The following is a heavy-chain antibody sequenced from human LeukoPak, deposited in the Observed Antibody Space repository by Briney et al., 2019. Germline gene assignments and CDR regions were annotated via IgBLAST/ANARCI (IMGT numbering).Heavy chain of an antibody. V-gene: IGHV4-59*05. CDR3: ARNTIAIVGATRYFDY. Sequence: PSETLSLTCTVSGGSIRSYYWSWIRQPPGKGLEGIGGIYYSGSTYYNPSLKSRVTISVDTSKNPFSLKLSSVTAADTAVYYCARNTIAIVGATRYFDYWGQGTLVTVSS. CDR1: GGSIRSYY. CDR2: IYYSGST. J-gene: IGHJ4*02. D-gene: IGHD1-26*01.